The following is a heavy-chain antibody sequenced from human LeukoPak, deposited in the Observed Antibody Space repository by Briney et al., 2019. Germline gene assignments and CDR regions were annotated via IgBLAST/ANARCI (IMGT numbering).Heavy chain of an antibody. Sequence: GGSLRLSCAASGFIFSDYGMHWVRQAPGKGLDWVAFIRYDASNKDYADSVKGQFTISRDNSKNTLYLQINSLRAEDTAVYYCAKELSSGWYRPFDYWGQGTLVTVSS. CDR3: AKELSSGWYRPFDY. CDR1: GFIFSDYG. J-gene: IGHJ4*02. CDR2: IRYDASNK. D-gene: IGHD6-19*01. V-gene: IGHV3-30*02.